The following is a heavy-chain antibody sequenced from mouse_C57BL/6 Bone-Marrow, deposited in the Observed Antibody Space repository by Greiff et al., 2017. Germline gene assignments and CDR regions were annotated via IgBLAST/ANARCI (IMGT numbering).Heavy chain of an antibody. CDR1: GYTFTSYW. D-gene: IGHD1-1*01. J-gene: IGHJ3*01. V-gene: IGHV1-64*01. Sequence: QVQLKQSGAELVKPGASVKLSCKASGYTFTSYWMHWVKQRPGQGLEWIGMIHPNSGSTNYNEKFKSKATLTVDKSSSTAYMQLSSLTSEDSAVYYGAREGYYGQFSYWGQGTLVTVSA. CDR2: IHPNSGST. CDR3: AREGYYGQFSY.